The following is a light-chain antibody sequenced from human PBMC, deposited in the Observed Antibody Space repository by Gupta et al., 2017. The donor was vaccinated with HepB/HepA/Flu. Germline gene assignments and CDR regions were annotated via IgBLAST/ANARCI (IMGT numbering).Light chain of an antibody. CDR1: QSVSSN. CDR3: QQYNDWPLT. V-gene: IGKV3-15*01. J-gene: IGKJ4*01. CDR2: GAA. Sequence: EIVMTQSPATLSVSPGERATLSCRASQSVSSNLAWYQQKPGQAPRLLIYGAATRATGMSARFSGSGSGTEFTLTISSLQSEDFAVYYCQQYNDWPLTFGGGTKVEI.